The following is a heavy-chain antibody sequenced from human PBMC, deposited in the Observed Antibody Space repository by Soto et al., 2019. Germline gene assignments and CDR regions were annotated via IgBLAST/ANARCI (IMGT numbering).Heavy chain of an antibody. V-gene: IGHV1-18*01. CDR3: ERDGWLLRYYYMDV. D-gene: IGHD2-15*01. CDR1: GYTFTSYA. J-gene: IGHJ6*03. CDR2: ISAYNGNT. Sequence: ASVKVSSKASGYTFTSYAISSLRQAPGQGLEWMGWISAYNGNTNYAQKLQGRVTMTTDTSTSTAYMELRSLRSDDTAVYYCERDGWLLRYYYMDVWVKGNTVT.